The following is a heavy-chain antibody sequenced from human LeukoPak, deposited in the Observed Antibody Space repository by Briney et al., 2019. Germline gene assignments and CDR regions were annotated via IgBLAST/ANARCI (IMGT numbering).Heavy chain of an antibody. D-gene: IGHD1-14*01. Sequence: GESLKISCAASGFTFSSYAMSWVRQAPGKGLEWVSAISGSGGSTYYADSVKGRFTISRDNSKNTLYLQMNSLRAEDTAVYYCAKGHTRILDYWGQGTLVTVSS. CDR3: AKGHTRILDY. J-gene: IGHJ4*02. CDR2: ISGSGGST. V-gene: IGHV3-23*01. CDR1: GFTFSSYA.